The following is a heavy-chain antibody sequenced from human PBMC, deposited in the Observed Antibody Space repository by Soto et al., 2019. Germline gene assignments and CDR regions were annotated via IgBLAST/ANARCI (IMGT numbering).Heavy chain of an antibody. CDR1: GASITNYY. CDR2: IYYSGST. V-gene: IGHV4-39*01. D-gene: IGHD3-10*01. CDR3: AGSRFLLFAKYFGY. Sequence: SETLSLTCTVSGASITNYYWGWIRQPPGKGLEWIGSIYYSGSTYYNPSLKSRVTISVDTSKNQFSLKLSSVTAADTAVYYCAGSRFLLFAKYFGYWGQGTLVTVS. J-gene: IGHJ4*02.